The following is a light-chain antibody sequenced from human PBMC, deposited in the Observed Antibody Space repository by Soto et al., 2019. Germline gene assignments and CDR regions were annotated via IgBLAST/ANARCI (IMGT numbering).Light chain of an antibody. J-gene: IGKJ5*01. CDR2: AAS. CDR3: QQYNNWIT. CDR1: QSISIN. V-gene: IGKV3-15*01. Sequence: EIVMTQSPATLSVSPGERAILSCRASQSISINLAWYQQKPGQPPRLLIYAASNRATGVPARFSGSWSGTEFTLTISSLQAEDFAVYYCQQYNNWITFGQGTRLEIK.